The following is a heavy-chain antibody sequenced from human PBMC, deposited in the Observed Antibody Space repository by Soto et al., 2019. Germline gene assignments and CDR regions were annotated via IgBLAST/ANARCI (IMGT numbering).Heavy chain of an antibody. CDR3: AREERISSGWSLDY. Sequence: VASVKVSCKASGYTFTSYGISWVRQAPGQGLEWMGWISAYNGNTNYAQKLQGRVTMTTDTSTSTAYMELRSLRSDDTAVYYCAREERISSGWSLDYWGQGTLVTVSS. CDR2: ISAYNGNT. J-gene: IGHJ4*02. CDR1: GYTFTSYG. V-gene: IGHV1-18*01. D-gene: IGHD6-19*01.